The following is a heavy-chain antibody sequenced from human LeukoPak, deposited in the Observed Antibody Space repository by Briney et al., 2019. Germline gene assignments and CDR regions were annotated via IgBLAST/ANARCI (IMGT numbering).Heavy chain of an antibody. Sequence: SETLSLTCTVSGGSIISYYRIWFRQPPGKGLEWIGNIYYGGSSNYNPALRSRVTISVDTSRNQFSLQLSSVTAADTAVYYCARLSHDGSGYRPDYWGQGTLVTVSS. CDR2: IYYGGSS. V-gene: IGHV4-59*08. CDR3: ARLSHDGSGYRPDY. D-gene: IGHD3-22*01. J-gene: IGHJ4*02. CDR1: GGSIISYY.